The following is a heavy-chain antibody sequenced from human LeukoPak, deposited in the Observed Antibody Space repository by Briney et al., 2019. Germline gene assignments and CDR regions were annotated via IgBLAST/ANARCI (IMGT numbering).Heavy chain of an antibody. CDR3: ARDVEWNRGTGYSSSWPVYGMDV. J-gene: IGHJ6*02. V-gene: IGHV3-33*01. CDR1: GFTFSSYG. CDR2: IWYDGSNK. D-gene: IGHD6-13*01. Sequence: AGGSLRLSCAASGFTFSSYGMHWVRQAPGKGLEWVAVIWYDGSNKYYADSVKGRFTISRDNSKNTLYLQMNSLRAEDTAVYYCARDVEWNRGTGYSSSWPVYGMDVWGQGTTVTVSS.